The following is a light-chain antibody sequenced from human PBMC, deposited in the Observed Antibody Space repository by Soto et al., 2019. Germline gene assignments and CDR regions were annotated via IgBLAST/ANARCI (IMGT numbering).Light chain of an antibody. Sequence: EIVMTQSPATLSVSPGERATLSCRASQSVGSNLAWYHQKPCKAPRLLIYGASTSATGIPARFSGSGSGTEFTLTISNLQSEDFAIYFCQQYNNWPPDRTFGQGTKVEIK. CDR2: GAS. CDR3: QQYNNWPPDRT. J-gene: IGKJ1*01. CDR1: QSVGSN. V-gene: IGKV3-15*01.